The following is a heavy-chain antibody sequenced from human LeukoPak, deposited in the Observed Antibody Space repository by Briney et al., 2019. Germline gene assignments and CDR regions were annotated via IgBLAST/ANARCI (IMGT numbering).Heavy chain of an antibody. D-gene: IGHD5-18*01. CDR1: GGSFSGYY. Sequence: PSETLSLTCAVYGGSFSGYYWSWIRQPPGKGLEWVGDINHSGSTNYNPSLKSRVTISVDTSKNQFSLKLSSVTAADTAVYYCARGKFGGYSYGQSHFDYWGQGTLVTVSS. CDR2: INHSGST. V-gene: IGHV4-34*01. J-gene: IGHJ4*02. CDR3: ARGKFGGYSYGQSHFDY.